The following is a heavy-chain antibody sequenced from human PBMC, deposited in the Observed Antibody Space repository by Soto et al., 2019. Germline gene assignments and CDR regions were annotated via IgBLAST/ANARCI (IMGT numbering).Heavy chain of an antibody. D-gene: IGHD6-13*01. CDR1: GFTFSSYA. CDR2: ISYDGSNK. CDR3: ARDRQQQRVQVDYYYYGMDV. J-gene: IGHJ6*02. V-gene: IGHV3-30-3*01. Sequence: QVQLVESGGGVVQPGRSLRLSCAASGFTFSSYAMHWVRQAPGKGLEWVAVISYDGSNKYYADSVKGRFTISRDNSKNTLYLQMNSLRAEDTAVYYCARDRQQQRVQVDYYYYGMDVWGQGTTVTVSS.